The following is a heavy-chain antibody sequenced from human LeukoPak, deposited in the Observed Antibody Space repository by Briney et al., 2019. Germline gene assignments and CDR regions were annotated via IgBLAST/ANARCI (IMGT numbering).Heavy chain of an antibody. D-gene: IGHD6-19*01. CDR2: INPNSGGT. J-gene: IGHJ4*02. CDR1: GYTFTGYY. Sequence: GASVKVSCEASGYTFTGYYMHWVRQAPGQGLEWMGRINPNSGGTNYAQKFQGRVTMTRDTSISTAYMELSRLRSDDTAVYYCAREDSSGWYRFDYWGQGTLVTVSS. V-gene: IGHV1-2*06. CDR3: AREDSSGWYRFDY.